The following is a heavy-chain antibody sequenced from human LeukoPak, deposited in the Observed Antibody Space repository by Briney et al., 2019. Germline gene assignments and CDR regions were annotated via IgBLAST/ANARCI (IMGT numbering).Heavy chain of an antibody. CDR3: ARRDGSGWYRY. CDR2: IYYSGST. CDR1: GGSISRYY. V-gene: IGHV4-59*08. D-gene: IGHD6-19*01. Sequence: ASETLSLTCTVSGGSISRYYWSWIRQPPGKGLEWVGYIYYSGSTNYNPSLKSRVTISVDTSKNQFSLKLSSVTAADTAAYYCARRDGSGWYRYWGQGTLVTVSS. J-gene: IGHJ4*02.